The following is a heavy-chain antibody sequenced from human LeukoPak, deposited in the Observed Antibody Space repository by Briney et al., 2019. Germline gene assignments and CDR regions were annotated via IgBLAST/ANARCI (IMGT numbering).Heavy chain of an antibody. V-gene: IGHV3-7*01. CDR2: IKQDGSEK. D-gene: IGHD6-25*01. Sequence: GGSPRLSCAASGFTFSDYYMSWVRQAPGKGLEWVANIKQDGSEKYYVDSVKGRFTISRDNAKNSLYLQMNSLRAEDTAVYYCARDAPAVFDLWGRGTLVTVSS. J-gene: IGHJ2*01. CDR3: ARDAPAVFDL. CDR1: GFTFSDYY.